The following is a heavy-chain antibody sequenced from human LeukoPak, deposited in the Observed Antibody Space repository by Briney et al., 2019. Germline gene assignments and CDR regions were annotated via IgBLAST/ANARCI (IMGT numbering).Heavy chain of an antibody. D-gene: IGHD3-22*01. Sequence: ASVKVSCKASGGTFSSYAISWVRQAPGQGLEWMGGIIPIFGTANYAQKFQGRVTITADKSTSTAYMELSSLRSEDTAVYYCARDGYYDSSGYLSGLGWFDPWGQGTLVTVSS. CDR3: ARDGYYDSSGYLSGLGWFDP. CDR1: GGTFSSYA. J-gene: IGHJ5*02. CDR2: IIPIFGTA. V-gene: IGHV1-69*06.